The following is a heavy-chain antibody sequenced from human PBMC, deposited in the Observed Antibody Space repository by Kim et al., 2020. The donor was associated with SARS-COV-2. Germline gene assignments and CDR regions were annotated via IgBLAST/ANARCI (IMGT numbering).Heavy chain of an antibody. CDR1: GGSFSGYY. J-gene: IGHJ6*02. Sequence: SETLSLTCAVYGGSFSGYYWSWIRQPPGKGLAWIGEINHSGSTNYNPSLKSRVTISVDTSKNQFSLKLSSVTAADTAVYYCARAGRAVITIFGVVKSYGMDVWSQGTTVTVSS. CDR2: INHSGST. D-gene: IGHD3-3*01. V-gene: IGHV4-34*01. CDR3: ARAGRAVITIFGVVKSYGMDV.